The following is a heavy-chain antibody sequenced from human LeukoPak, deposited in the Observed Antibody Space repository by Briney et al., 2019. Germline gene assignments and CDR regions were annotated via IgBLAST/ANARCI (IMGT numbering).Heavy chain of an antibody. CDR2: ISGSGGST. CDR1: GYTFSSYA. D-gene: IGHD6-6*01. J-gene: IGHJ4*02. CDR3: AKGGIAAPNPFDY. V-gene: IGHV3-23*01. Sequence: ASVKVSCKASGYTFSSYAMSWVRQAPGKGLEWVSAISGSGGSTYYADSVKGRFTISRDNSKNTLYLQMNSLRAEDTAVYYCAKGGIAAPNPFDYWGQGTLVTVSS.